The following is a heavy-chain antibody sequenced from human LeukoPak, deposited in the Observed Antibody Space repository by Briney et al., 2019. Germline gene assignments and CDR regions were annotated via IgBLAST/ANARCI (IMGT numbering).Heavy chain of an antibody. J-gene: IGHJ5*02. CDR1: GYTFISYF. V-gene: IGHV1-46*01. CDR2: INPSGGTT. CDR3: ARDPCSGGSCHNWFDP. Sequence: ASVKVSCKASGYTFISYFMHWVRQAPGQGLEWMGIINPSGGTTSYAQKFQGRVTMTRDTSTSTVYMELSSLRSDDTAVYYCARDPCSGGSCHNWFDPWGQGTLVTVSS. D-gene: IGHD2-15*01.